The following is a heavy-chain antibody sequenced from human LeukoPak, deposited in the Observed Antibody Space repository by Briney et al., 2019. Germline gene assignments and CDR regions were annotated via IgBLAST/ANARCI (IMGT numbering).Heavy chain of an antibody. D-gene: IGHD4-17*01. V-gene: IGHV4-34*01. J-gene: IGHJ5*02. CDR3: AGTAVTSNWFDP. CDR1: GGSFSGYY. CDR2: INHSGST. Sequence: SETLSLTCAVYGGSFSGYYWSWIRQPPGKGLEWIGEINHSGSTNYNPSLKSRVTISVDTSKNQFSLKLSSVTAADTAVYYCAGTAVTSNWFDPWGQGTLVTVSS.